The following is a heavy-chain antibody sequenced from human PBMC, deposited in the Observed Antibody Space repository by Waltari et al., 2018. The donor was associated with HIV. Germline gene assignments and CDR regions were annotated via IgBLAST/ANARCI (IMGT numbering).Heavy chain of an antibody. CDR1: GVPLSGHY. J-gene: IGHJ4*02. CDR2: IHDSGNT. Sequence: QVRLQQWGAGLLKPSETLSLTCAVYGVPLSGHYWSWIRQSPAKGREWIGEIHDSGNTNSSPSLASRLSISVDTSKKQFSLNLTSVTAADSSFYVCARGSQQHDLWGQGTLVIVSS. V-gene: IGHV4-34*02. CDR3: ARGSQQHDL. D-gene: IGHD6-13*01.